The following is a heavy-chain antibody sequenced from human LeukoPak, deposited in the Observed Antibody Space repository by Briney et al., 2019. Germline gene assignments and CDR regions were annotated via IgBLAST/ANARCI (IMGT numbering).Heavy chain of an antibody. D-gene: IGHD6-13*01. CDR2: IYYSGST. J-gene: IGHJ3*02. CDR1: GGSISSYY. V-gene: IGHV4-59*01. Sequence: SETLSLTCTVSGGSISSYYWSWIRQPPGKGLGGIGYIYYSGSTNYNPSLTSRVTISVDTSKNQFSLKLSSVTAADTAAYYCARKGVAMGYSSRRAFDIWGQGTMVTVSS. CDR3: ARKGVAMGYSSRRAFDI.